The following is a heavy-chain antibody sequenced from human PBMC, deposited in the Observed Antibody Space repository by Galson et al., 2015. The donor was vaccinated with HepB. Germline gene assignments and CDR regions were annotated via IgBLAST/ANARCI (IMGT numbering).Heavy chain of an antibody. V-gene: IGHV4-59*08. CDR2: IYYSGST. D-gene: IGHD6-13*01. J-gene: IGHJ5*02. CDR3: ARGVSAAAGPFDP. Sequence: LSLTCTVSGGSISSYYWSWIRQPPGKGLEWIGYIYYSGSTNYNPSLKSRVTISVDTSKNQFSLKLSSVTAADTAVYYCARGVSAAAGPFDPWGQGTLVTVSS. CDR1: GGSISSYY.